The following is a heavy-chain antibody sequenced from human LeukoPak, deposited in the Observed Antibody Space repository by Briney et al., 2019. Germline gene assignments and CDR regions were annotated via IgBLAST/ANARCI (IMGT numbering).Heavy chain of an antibody. V-gene: IGHV3-23*01. CDR1: GFIFSSYA. J-gene: IGHJ3*02. Sequence: GGSLRLSCAVSGFIFSSYAMSWVRQAPGKGLEWVSGISGSGGGTYYADSVKGRFTISRDNSKSTLYLQMNSLRAEDTAVYYCAKDTAGELGFYTWGQGEMGTASS. CDR2: ISGSGGGT. D-gene: IGHD1-26*01. CDR3: AKDTAGELGFYT.